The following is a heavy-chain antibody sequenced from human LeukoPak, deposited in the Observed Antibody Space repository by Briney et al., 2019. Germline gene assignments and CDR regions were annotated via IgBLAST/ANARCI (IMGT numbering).Heavy chain of an antibody. CDR3: ARAYFSSWYMNWFDP. CDR2: IYPSGST. V-gene: IGHV4-38-2*01. J-gene: IGHJ5*02. CDR1: GFTFSSYT. D-gene: IGHD6-13*01. Sequence: GSLRLSCAASGFTFSSYTMNWVRQAPGKGLEWIGSIYPSGSTYYYPSLKSRVTISLDTSKNQFSLKLSSVTAADTAVYYCARAYFSSWYMNWFDPWGQGTLVTVSS.